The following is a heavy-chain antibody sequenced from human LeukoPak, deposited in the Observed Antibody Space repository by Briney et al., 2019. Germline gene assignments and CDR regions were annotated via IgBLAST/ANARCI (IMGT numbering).Heavy chain of an antibody. J-gene: IGHJ4*02. V-gene: IGHV4-59*08. CDR3: ARHRAYSSSSPFDY. CDR1: GGSISSLY. D-gene: IGHD6-6*01. Sequence: SETLSLTCSVSGGSISSLYWSWIRQPPGKGLEWIGYIYYTGSTNYNPSLKSRVTMFVDMSKNQFSQRLSSVTAADTAVYYCARHRAYSSSSPFDYWGQGTLVTVSS. CDR2: IYYTGST.